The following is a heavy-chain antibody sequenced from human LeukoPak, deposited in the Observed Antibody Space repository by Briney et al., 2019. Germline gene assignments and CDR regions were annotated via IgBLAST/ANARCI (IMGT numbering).Heavy chain of an antibody. Sequence: GGSLRLSCAASGFRFSSYAMSWVRQAPGKGLEWVSAISGSGVSTYYADSVKGRFTISIDNSKNTLYLQMNSLRAEDTAVYYCARDRNSSGWSRGYYGMDVWGKGTTVTVSS. CDR1: GFRFSSYA. D-gene: IGHD6-19*01. CDR3: ARDRNSSGWSRGYYGMDV. J-gene: IGHJ6*04. CDR2: ISGSGVST. V-gene: IGHV3-23*01.